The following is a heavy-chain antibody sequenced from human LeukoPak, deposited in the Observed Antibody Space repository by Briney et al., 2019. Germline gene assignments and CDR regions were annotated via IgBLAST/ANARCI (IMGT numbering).Heavy chain of an antibody. V-gene: IGHV4-59*01. J-gene: IGHJ5*02. CDR3: ARDKAHTYGRYFDP. CDR1: VGSISAYY. CDR2: ISNGNT. Sequence: PSGTLSLTCSLSVGSISAYYWNWIRETPGRGLEWIGHISNGNTDYNPSLKSRVTISVDTSKNQFSLKLTSVTAADTAIYYCARDKAHTYGRYFDPWGQGALVTVSS. D-gene: IGHD5-18*01.